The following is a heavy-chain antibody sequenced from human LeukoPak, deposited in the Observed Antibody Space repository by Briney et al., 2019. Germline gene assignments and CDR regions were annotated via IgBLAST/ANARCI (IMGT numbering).Heavy chain of an antibody. CDR2: IDHSGST. D-gene: IGHD2-8*01. Sequence: SETLSLTCAVYGGSFSAYYWTWIRQPPGKGLEWIGGIDHSGSTNYNPSLKSRVTISVHTSKNQFSLRLSSVTAADTAVFYCARGRGGMAVYYYYYMDVWGQGTTVTVSS. J-gene: IGHJ6*03. CDR3: ARGRGGMAVYYYYYMDV. V-gene: IGHV4-34*01. CDR1: GGSFSAYY.